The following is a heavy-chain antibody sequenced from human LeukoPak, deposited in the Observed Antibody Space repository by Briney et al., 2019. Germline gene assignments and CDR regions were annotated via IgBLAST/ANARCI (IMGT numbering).Heavy chain of an antibody. CDR1: GFTFSNFW. J-gene: IGHJ6*02. CDR3: AQGGSEIYYYYHGMDV. D-gene: IGHD3-10*01. Sequence: GGSLRLSCTASGFTFSNFWMGWVRQAPGKGLEWVANIKQEETEKFYLGSVKGRFTISRDNSKNTLYLQMNSLRVEDTAVFYCAQGGSEIYYYYHGMDVWGQGTTVTVSS. CDR2: IKQEETEK. V-gene: IGHV3-7*01.